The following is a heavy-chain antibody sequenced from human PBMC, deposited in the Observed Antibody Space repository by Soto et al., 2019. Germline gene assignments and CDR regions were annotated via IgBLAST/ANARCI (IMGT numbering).Heavy chain of an antibody. CDR3: ARGITMIVVDHSRFDY. CDR2: INPSGGST. V-gene: IGHV1-46*01. D-gene: IGHD3-22*01. J-gene: IGHJ4*02. CDR1: GYTITSDY. Sequence: ASVKDSCKETGYTITSDYMHWVRKAPGEVLEWMGIINPSGGSTSYAQKFQGRVTMTRDTSTSTVYMELSSLRSEDTAVYYCARGITMIVVDHSRFDYWGQGTLVTVSS.